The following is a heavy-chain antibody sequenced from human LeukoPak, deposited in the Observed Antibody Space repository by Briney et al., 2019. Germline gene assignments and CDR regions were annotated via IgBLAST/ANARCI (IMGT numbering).Heavy chain of an antibody. CDR2: ISAYNGNT. D-gene: IGHD4-17*01. CDR3: AREGDGDYEDYFDY. CDR1: GYTFTSYG. Sequence: GASVTVSCTASGYTFTSYGISWVRQAPGQGLEWMGWISAYNGNTNYAQKLQGRVTMTTDTSTSTAYMELRSLRSDDTAVYYCAREGDGDYEDYFDYWGQGTLVTVSS. J-gene: IGHJ4*02. V-gene: IGHV1-18*01.